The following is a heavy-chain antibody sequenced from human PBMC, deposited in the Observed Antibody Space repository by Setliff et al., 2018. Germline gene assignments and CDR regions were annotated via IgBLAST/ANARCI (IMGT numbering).Heavy chain of an antibody. J-gene: IGHJ6*02. CDR1: GYTLTELS. CDR3: ARDHVYGSQYYYYYGMDV. Sequence: ASVKVSCKVSGYTLTELSMHWVRQAPGKGLEWMGGFDPEDGETIYAQKFQGRVTMTEDTSTDTAYMELSSLRSEDTAVYYCARDHVYGSQYYYYYGMDVWGQGTTVTVSS. CDR2: FDPEDGET. V-gene: IGHV1-24*01. D-gene: IGHD3-10*01.